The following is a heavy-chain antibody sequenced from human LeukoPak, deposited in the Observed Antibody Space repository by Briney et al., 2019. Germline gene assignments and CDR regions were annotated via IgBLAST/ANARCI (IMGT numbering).Heavy chain of an antibody. V-gene: IGHV3-48*04. CDR2: ISSSSSTI. J-gene: IGHJ5*02. Sequence: GGSLRLSCAASGFTFSSYSMNWVRQAPGKGLEWVSYISSSSSTIYYADSVKGRFTISRDNAKNSLYLQMNSLRAEDTAVYYCARGNPGYSSSWFTALDNWFDPWGQGTLVTVSS. CDR1: GFTFSSYS. CDR3: ARGNPGYSSSWFTALDNWFDP. D-gene: IGHD6-13*01.